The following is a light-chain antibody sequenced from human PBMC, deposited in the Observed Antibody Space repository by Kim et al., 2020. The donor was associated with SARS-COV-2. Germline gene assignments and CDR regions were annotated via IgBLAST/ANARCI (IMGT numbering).Light chain of an antibody. Sequence: GATITITCRASENIGTYLTWLQQQPGKTPKLLIYSASILESGVPLRSGGSGSGPDLTLTITGLRSEDFATYYCQHTFSPPYTFGQGTKL. CDR1: ENIGTY. CDR3: QHTFSPPYT. V-gene: IGKV1-39*01. CDR2: SAS. J-gene: IGKJ2*01.